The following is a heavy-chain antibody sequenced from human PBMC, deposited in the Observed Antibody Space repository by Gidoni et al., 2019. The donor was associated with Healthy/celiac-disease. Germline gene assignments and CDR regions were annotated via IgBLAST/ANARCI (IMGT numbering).Heavy chain of an antibody. CDR3: ARAQGQLLWFGELGP. J-gene: IGHJ5*02. Sequence: QLQLQESGPGLVKPSETLSLTCTVSGGSISSSSYYWGWIRQPPGKGLEWIGSIYYSGSTYYNPSLKSRVTISVDTSKNQFSLKLSSVTAADTAVYYCARAQGQLLWFGELGPWGQGTLVTVSS. CDR2: IYYSGST. D-gene: IGHD3-10*01. CDR1: GGSISSSSYY. V-gene: IGHV4-39*07.